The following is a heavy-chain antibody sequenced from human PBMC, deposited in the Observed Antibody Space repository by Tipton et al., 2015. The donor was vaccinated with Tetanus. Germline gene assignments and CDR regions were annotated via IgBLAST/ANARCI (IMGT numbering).Heavy chain of an antibody. CDR2: NGGYKGDT. V-gene: IGHV1-18*01. J-gene: IGHJ4*02. Sequence: QSGPEVKKPGASVKVSCKASGYTFTSYGINWVRQAPGQGLEWMGWNGGYKGDTNYAQEIQGRVTMTTDTSTNTAYMELRSLRADDTAVYYCARLVRQWLVPEDFWGQGTLVTVSS. CDR3: ARLVRQWLVPEDF. D-gene: IGHD6-19*01. CDR1: GYTFTSYG.